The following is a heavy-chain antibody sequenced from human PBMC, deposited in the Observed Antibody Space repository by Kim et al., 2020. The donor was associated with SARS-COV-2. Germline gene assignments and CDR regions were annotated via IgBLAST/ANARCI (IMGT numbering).Heavy chain of an antibody. CDR1: GLSFSDYY. V-gene: IGHV3-11*01. J-gene: IGHJ4*02. CDR3: TTTVDY. Sequence: GGSLRLSCAVSGLSFSDYYMGWIRQAQGKGLEWVAYISNGGSSTYYADSVKGRFTISRDNAKNSLFLQMSSLRAEDTAVSFCTTTVDYWGQGTLGTVPS. CDR2: ISNGGSST.